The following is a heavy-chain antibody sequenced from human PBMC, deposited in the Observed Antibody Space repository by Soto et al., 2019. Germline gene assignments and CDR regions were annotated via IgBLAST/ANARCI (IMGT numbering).Heavy chain of an antibody. D-gene: IGHD3-3*01. Sequence: ASETLSLTCTVSGSPISSGYYWGWIRQPPGKGLEWIGSIYHSGSTSYNPPLKSRVTISVDSSKTHFSLRLTSVTAADTAVYYCARTWSNYDFWEVWGQGTTVTVSS. V-gene: IGHV4-38-2*02. CDR3: ARTWSNYDFWEV. CDR1: GSPISSGYY. CDR2: IYHSGST. J-gene: IGHJ6*02.